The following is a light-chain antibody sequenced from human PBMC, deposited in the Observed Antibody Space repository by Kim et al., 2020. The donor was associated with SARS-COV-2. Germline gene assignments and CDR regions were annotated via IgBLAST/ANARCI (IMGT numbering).Light chain of an antibody. V-gene: IGLV10-54*01. Sequence: QAGLTQPPSVSKGLRQTATLTCSGNNNNVGNEGAAWLQQHRGHPPKLLSYRNNNRPSGISERFSASRSGNTASLTITGLQPEDEADYYCSAWDISLSAWVFGGGTKVTVL. CDR3: SAWDISLSAWV. J-gene: IGLJ3*02. CDR2: RNN. CDR1: NNNVGNEG.